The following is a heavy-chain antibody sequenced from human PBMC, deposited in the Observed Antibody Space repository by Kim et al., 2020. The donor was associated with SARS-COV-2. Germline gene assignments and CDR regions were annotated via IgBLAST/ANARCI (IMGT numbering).Heavy chain of an antibody. Sequence: GGSLRLSCAASGFTFSSYEMNWVRQAPGKGLEWVSYISSSGSTIYYADSVKGRFTISRDNAKNSLYLQMNSLRAEDTAVYYCARFGHWGNYYDSSGYNDDAFDIWGQGTMVTVSS. CDR3: ARFGHWGNYYDSSGYNDDAFDI. V-gene: IGHV3-48*03. CDR1: GFTFSSYE. D-gene: IGHD3-22*01. J-gene: IGHJ3*02. CDR2: ISSSGSTI.